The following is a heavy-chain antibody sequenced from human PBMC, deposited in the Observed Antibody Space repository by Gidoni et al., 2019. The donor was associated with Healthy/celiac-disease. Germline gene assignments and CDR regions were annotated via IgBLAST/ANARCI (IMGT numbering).Heavy chain of an antibody. V-gene: IGHV4-34*01. Sequence: QAQLQQWGAGLLKPSETLSLTCAVYGGSFSGYYWSWIRQPPGKGLEWIGEINHSGSTNYNPSLKSRVTISVDTSKNQFSLKLSSVTAADTAVYYCARIAQLRYYGMDVWGQGTTVTVSS. J-gene: IGHJ6*02. CDR1: GGSFSGYY. CDR2: INHSGST. D-gene: IGHD2-2*01. CDR3: ARIAQLRYYGMDV.